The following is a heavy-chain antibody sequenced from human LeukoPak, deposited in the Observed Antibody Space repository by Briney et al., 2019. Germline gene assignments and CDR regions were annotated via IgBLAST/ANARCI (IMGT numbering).Heavy chain of an antibody. D-gene: IGHD4-17*01. J-gene: IGHJ6*03. CDR2: IIPTFGTA. CDR3: ARAAYGDYGYYYYMDV. Sequence: ASVKVSCKASGGTFSSYAISWVRQAPGQGLEWMGGIIPTFGTANYAQKFQGRVTITADKSTSTAYMELSSLRSEDTAVYYCARAAYGDYGYYYYMDVWGKGTTVTVSS. CDR1: GGTFSSYA. V-gene: IGHV1-69*06.